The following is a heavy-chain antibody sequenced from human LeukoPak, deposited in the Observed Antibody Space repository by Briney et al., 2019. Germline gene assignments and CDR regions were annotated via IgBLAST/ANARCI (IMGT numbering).Heavy chain of an antibody. CDR2: IIPIFGTA. D-gene: IGHD1-1*01. CDR3: ARESRLEVFGNYYYYMDV. CDR1: GGTFSSYA. Sequence: SVKVSCKASGGTFSSYAISWVRQAPGQGLEWMGGIIPIFGTANYAQKFQGRVTITTDGSTTTAYMELSSLRSDDTAVYYCARESRLEVFGNYYYYMDVWGKGTTVTVSS. J-gene: IGHJ6*03. V-gene: IGHV1-69*05.